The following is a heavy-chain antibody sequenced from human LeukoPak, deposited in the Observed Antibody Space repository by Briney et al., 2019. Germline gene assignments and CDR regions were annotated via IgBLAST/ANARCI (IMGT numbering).Heavy chain of an antibody. CDR1: GFTFSTYA. Sequence: QTGGSLRLSCAASGFTFSTYAMSWVRQAPGKGLEWVSAFSGHTHSAYYADSVTGRFTISRDNSKNMLYLQMNSLRDEDTAVYYCARHPDYWGQGTLVTVSS. V-gene: IGHV3-23*01. J-gene: IGHJ4*02. CDR3: ARHPDY. CDR2: FSGHTHSA.